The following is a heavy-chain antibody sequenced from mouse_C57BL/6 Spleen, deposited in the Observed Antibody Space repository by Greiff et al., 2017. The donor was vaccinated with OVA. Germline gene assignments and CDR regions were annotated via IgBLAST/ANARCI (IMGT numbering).Heavy chain of an antibody. CDR2: INPNNGGT. CDR1: GYTFTDYN. V-gene: IGHV1-22*01. J-gene: IGHJ3*01. CDR3: GKIYYDYDGGFAY. D-gene: IGHD2-4*01. Sequence: EVQLQQSGPELVKPGASVKMSCKASGYTFTDYNMHWVKQSPGKSLEWIGYINPNNGGTSYNQKFKGKATFTVNKSSRTAYMEIRSLTSEDSAVYYYGKIYYDYDGGFAYWGQGTLVTVSA.